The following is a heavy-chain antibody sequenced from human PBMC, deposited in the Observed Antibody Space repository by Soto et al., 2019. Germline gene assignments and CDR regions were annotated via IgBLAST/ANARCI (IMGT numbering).Heavy chain of an antibody. CDR3: AKGFIVVVTAIRPDDNFDV. Sequence: EVQLLESGGGLVQPGGSLRLSCAASGFTFNTYAMNWFRQAPGKGLEWVASFSGSGGTINYADSVKGRFTTSRDTSKNTLYLQMNSLSAEDTAVYYCAKGFIVVVTAIRPDDNFDVWGQGTMVTVSS. V-gene: IGHV3-23*01. D-gene: IGHD2-21*02. CDR1: GFTFNTYA. CDR2: FSGSGGTI. J-gene: IGHJ3*01.